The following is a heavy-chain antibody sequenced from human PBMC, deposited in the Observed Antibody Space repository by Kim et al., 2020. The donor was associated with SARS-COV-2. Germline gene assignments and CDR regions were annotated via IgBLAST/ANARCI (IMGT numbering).Heavy chain of an antibody. CDR3: ARYVGRYCTNGVCIRGYFDL. D-gene: IGHD2-8*01. J-gene: IGHJ2*01. V-gene: IGHV3-48*03. CDR1: GFTFGSYE. CDR2: ISSSGSTI. Sequence: GGSLRLSCAASGFTFGSYEMNWVRQAPGKGLEWVSYISSSGSTIYYADSVKGRFTISRDNAKNSLYLQMNSLRAEDTAVYYCARYVGRYCTNGVCIRGYFDLWGRGTLVTVSS.